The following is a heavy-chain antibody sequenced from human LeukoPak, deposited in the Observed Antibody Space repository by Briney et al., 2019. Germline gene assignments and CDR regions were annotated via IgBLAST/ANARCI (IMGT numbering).Heavy chain of an antibody. CDR2: IYRSGST. V-gene: IGHV4-4*02. D-gene: IGHD1-26*01. CDR3: AREGIVGATGAFDI. J-gene: IGHJ3*02. Sequence: SGTLSLTCAVSGGSISSNNWWSWVRQPPGKGLEWIGEIYRSGSTNYNPSLKSRVTISVDKSKNQFSLELNSVTAADTAVYYCAREGIVGATGAFDIWGQGTMVTVSS. CDR1: GGSISSNNW.